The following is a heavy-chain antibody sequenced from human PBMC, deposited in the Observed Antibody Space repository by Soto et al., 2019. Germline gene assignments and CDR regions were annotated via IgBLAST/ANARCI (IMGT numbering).Heavy chain of an antibody. Sequence: GGSLRLSCAASGFTFSSYAMSWVRQAPGKGLEWVSAISGSGGSTYYADSVKGRFTISRDNSKNTLYLQMNSLRAEDTAVYYCAKDLLGWGSYRLGTNYMDVWGKGTTVTVSS. CDR2: ISGSGGST. CDR3: AKDLLGWGSYRLGTNYMDV. V-gene: IGHV3-23*01. CDR1: GFTFSSYA. D-gene: IGHD3-16*02. J-gene: IGHJ6*03.